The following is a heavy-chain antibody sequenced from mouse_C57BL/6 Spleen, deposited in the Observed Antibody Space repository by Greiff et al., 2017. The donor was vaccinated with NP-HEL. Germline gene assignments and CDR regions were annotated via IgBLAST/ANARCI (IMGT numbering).Heavy chain of an antibody. J-gene: IGHJ2*01. CDR2: ISDGGSYT. CDR3: ARDPLDY. V-gene: IGHV5-4*01. Sequence: EVQLVESGGGLVKPGGSLKLSCAASGFTFSSYAMSWVRQTPEKRLEWVATISDGGSYTYYPDNVKGRFTISRDNAKNTLYLQMSHLRSEDTAMYYCARDPLDYWGQGTTLTVSS. CDR1: GFTFSSYA.